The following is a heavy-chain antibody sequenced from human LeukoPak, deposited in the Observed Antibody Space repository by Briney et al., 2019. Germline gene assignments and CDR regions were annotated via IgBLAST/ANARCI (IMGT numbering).Heavy chain of an antibody. Sequence: GASVKVSCKAFGGTFSSYAISWVRQAPGQGLEWMGGIIPIFGTANYAQKFQGRVTITADESTSTAYMELSSLRSEDTAVYYCARDLSFSSGYSEFDPWGQGTLVTVSS. J-gene: IGHJ5*02. CDR3: ARDLSFSSGYSEFDP. D-gene: IGHD3-22*01. CDR1: GGTFSSYA. V-gene: IGHV1-69*13. CDR2: IIPIFGTA.